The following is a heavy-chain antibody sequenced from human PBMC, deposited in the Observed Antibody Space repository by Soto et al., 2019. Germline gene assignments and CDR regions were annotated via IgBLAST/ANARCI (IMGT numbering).Heavy chain of an antibody. CDR2: ISYDGSNK. J-gene: IGHJ4*02. Sequence: GGSLRLSCAASGFIFSSYGMHWVRQAPGKGLEWVAVISYDGSNKYYADSVKGRFTISRDNSKNTLYPQMNSLRAEDTAVYYCAKLVDTAMASSCYWGQGTLVTVSS. CDR3: AKLVDTAMASSCY. CDR1: GFIFSSYG. V-gene: IGHV3-30*18. D-gene: IGHD5-18*01.